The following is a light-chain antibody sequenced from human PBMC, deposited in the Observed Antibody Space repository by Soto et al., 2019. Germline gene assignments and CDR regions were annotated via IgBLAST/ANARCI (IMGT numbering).Light chain of an antibody. J-gene: IGLJ2*01. CDR2: DVS. V-gene: IGLV2-11*01. CDR1: SSDVGLYNY. CDR3: CSYAGSSTFEV. Sequence: QSALTQPRSVSGSPGQSVTISCTGTSSDVGLYNYVSWYQQHPGKAPKLIIYDVSKRPSGVPDRFSGSKSGNTASLTISGLQAEDEGEYFCCSYAGSSTFEVFGGGTKLTVL.